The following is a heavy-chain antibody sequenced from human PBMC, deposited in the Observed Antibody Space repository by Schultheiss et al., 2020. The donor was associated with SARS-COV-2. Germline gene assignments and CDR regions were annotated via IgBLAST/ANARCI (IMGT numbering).Heavy chain of an antibody. CDR2: IYYSGST. Sequence: SETLSLTCTVSGGSISSYYWSWIRQPPGKGLEWIGYIYYSGSTNYNPSLKSRVTISVDTSKKQFSLKLSSVTAADTAVYYCARARGYYYDSSGYGNAFDIWGQGTMVTVSS. D-gene: IGHD3-22*01. CDR1: GGSISSYY. CDR3: ARARGYYYDSSGYGNAFDI. V-gene: IGHV4-59*01. J-gene: IGHJ3*02.